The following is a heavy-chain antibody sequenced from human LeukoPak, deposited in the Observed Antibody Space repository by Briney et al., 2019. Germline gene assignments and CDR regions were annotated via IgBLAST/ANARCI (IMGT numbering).Heavy chain of an antibody. CDR1: GFTFSSYA. Sequence: GGSLRLSCAASGFTFSSYAMSWVRQAPGKGLEWVSAISGSGGSTYYADSVKGRFTISRDNSKNTLYLQMNSLGAEDTAVYYCAKDPHDYGDYSDAFDIWGQGTMVTVSS. CDR2: ISGSGGST. J-gene: IGHJ3*02. D-gene: IGHD4-17*01. V-gene: IGHV3-23*01. CDR3: AKDPHDYGDYSDAFDI.